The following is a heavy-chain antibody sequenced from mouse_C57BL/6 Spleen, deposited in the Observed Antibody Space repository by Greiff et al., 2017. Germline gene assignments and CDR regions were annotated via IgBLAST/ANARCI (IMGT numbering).Heavy chain of an antibody. J-gene: IGHJ4*01. D-gene: IGHD2-2*01. CDR1: GFTFTDYY. CDR2: ISNKANGYTT. Sequence: EVQRVESGGGLVQPGGSLSLSCAASGFTFTDYYMSWLRQPPGKALEWLGFISNKANGYTTEYSASVKGRFTISRDNSQSILYLQMKTLRAEDSATCYCARDKEGNDGDYWGQGTSVTVSS. CDR3: ARDKEGNDGDY. V-gene: IGHV7-3*01.